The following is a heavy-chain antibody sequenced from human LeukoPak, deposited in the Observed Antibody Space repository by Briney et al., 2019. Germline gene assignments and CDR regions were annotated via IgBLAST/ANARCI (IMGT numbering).Heavy chain of an antibody. CDR2: ISAYNGNT. CDR3: ARDMYYYSRTGFDP. Sequence: ASVKVSCKTSGYTFNSYGISWVRQAPGQGLEWMRWISAYNGNTNYAQKLQGRVTMTTDTSTSTAYMELRSLRSDDTAVYYCARDMYYYSRTGFDPWGQGTLVTVSS. D-gene: IGHD3-10*01. J-gene: IGHJ5*02. V-gene: IGHV1-18*01. CDR1: GYTFNSYG.